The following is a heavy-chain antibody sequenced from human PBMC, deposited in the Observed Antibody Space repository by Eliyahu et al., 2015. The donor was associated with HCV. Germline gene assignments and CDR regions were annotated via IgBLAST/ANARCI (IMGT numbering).Heavy chain of an antibody. D-gene: IGHD1-26*01. CDR2: SSWDGGFT. Sequence: VQLVESGGVEVPPGGSLRLSCEVSGFSLDAYTMHWVRQAPGKGLGWVSLSSWDGGFTYYADSVKGRFTISRDNSKNSLFLQMNRLTTEDTALYFCVKGVGAPSYFDYWGQGTLVSVSS. CDR1: GFSLDAYT. CDR3: VKGVGAPSYFDY. V-gene: IGHV3-43*01. J-gene: IGHJ4*02.